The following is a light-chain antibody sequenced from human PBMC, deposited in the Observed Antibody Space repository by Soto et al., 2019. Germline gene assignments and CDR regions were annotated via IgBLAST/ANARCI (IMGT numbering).Light chain of an antibody. CDR1: QSVTSSY. Sequence: EIVLTQSPGTLSLSPGERATLSCRARQSVTSSYLAWYQQKPGQAPRLLISGASSRATGIPDRFSGSGSGTDFTLTISRLEPEDFAVYYGQQYSTSRLTFGGGTKVEIK. V-gene: IGKV3-20*01. CDR3: QQYSTSRLT. CDR2: GAS. J-gene: IGKJ4*01.